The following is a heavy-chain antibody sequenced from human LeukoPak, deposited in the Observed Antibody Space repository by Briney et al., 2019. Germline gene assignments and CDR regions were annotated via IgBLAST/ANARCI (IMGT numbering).Heavy chain of an antibody. CDR3: VKPLGSSGYGYFFDY. J-gene: IGHJ4*02. V-gene: IGHV3-64D*08. Sequence: GGSLRLSCAASGFTFSSYSMNWVRQAPGKGLEYVSAIVSNAGSTYYADSVKGRFTISRDNSKNTLYLQMTSLRPEDTAVYYCVKPLGSSGYGYFFDYWGQGTLVTVSS. CDR1: GFTFSSYS. CDR2: IVSNAGST. D-gene: IGHD5-12*01.